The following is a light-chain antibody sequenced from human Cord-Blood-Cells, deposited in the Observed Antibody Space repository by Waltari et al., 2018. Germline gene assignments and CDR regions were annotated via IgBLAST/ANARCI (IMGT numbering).Light chain of an antibody. CDR1: SSDVGGYNY. V-gene: IGLV2-8*01. Sequence: QSALTPPPPASGSPGPSVTISCTGTSSDVGGYNYVSWYQQHPGKAPKLMIYEVSKRPSGVPDRFSGSKSGNTASLTVSGLQAEDEADYYCSSYAGSNNFVFGTGTKVTVL. CDR3: SSYAGSNNFV. CDR2: EVS. J-gene: IGLJ1*01.